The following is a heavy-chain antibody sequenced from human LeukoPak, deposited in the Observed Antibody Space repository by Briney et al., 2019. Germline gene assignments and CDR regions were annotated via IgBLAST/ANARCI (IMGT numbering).Heavy chain of an antibody. CDR2: ITGDGGCT. Sequence: GGSLRLPCAASGFTFSTYVMQWVRQAPGKGLEYVSAITGDGGCTYYANSVKGRFTISRDNSKKTLYLQMGSLRADDMAVYYCARVSTNDRRNAFDIWGQGTMVTVSS. CDR1: GFTFSTYV. D-gene: IGHD2-8*01. J-gene: IGHJ3*02. V-gene: IGHV3-64*01. CDR3: ARVSTNDRRNAFDI.